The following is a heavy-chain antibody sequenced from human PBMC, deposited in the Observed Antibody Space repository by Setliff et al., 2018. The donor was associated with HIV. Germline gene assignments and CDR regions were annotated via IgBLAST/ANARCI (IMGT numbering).Heavy chain of an antibody. D-gene: IGHD5-12*01. J-gene: IGHJ5*02. CDR2: IYNSVST. V-gene: IGHV4-59*11. CDR1: GGSISSHH. CDR3: ARGDYPLSTVATIKGVVWFNP. Sequence: SETLSLTCSVSGGSISSHHWSWIRQPPGKGLEWIGSIYNSVSTNYNPSLTSRVTISVDTSKHQFSLKLSPVTAADTAVYFCARGDYPLSTVATIKGVVWFNPWGQGTLVTVSS.